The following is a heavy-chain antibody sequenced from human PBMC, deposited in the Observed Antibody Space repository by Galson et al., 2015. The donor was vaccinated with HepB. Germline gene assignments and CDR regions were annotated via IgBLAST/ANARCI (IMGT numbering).Heavy chain of an antibody. Sequence: TLSLTCTVSGGSISSGGYYWSWIRQHPGRGLEWIGYIYHTGSTYYNPSLKSRVTISVDTSKNQFSLKLNSVTAADTAVYYCARDQGLYSSCLGYWGQGTLVTVSS. CDR2: IYHTGST. CDR1: GGSISSGGYY. D-gene: IGHD6-13*01. J-gene: IGHJ4*02. V-gene: IGHV4-31*03. CDR3: ARDQGLYSSCLGY.